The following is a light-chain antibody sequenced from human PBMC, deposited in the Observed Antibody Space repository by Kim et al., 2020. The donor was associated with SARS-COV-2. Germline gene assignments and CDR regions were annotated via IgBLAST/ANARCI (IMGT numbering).Light chain of an antibody. CDR3: QQYNTYSWT. CDR2: KAS. V-gene: IGKV1-5*03. Sequence: DIQMTQSPSTLSASVGDRVTITCRASQSISTYLAWYHQRPGKAPKLLIYKASTLASGVPSRFSGSGSGTEFTLIISSLQPDDFATYYCQQYNTYSWTFGERTKVDIK. J-gene: IGKJ1*01. CDR1: QSISTY.